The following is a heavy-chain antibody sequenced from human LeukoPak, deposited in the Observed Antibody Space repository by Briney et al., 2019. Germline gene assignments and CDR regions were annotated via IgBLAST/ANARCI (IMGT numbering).Heavy chain of an antibody. CDR1: GFSFSAYA. CDR2: ISYDGSNK. J-gene: IGHJ4*02. V-gene: IGHV3-30*04. CDR3: AKDLEPLSYGDYHQPSH. Sequence: GRSLRLSCAASGFSFSAYAMHWVRQAPGKGLERVSFISYDGSNKYYADSVEGRFTISRDNSKNTLNLQMNSLRAEDAAVYYCAKDLEPLSYGDYHQPSHWGQGTLVTVSS. D-gene: IGHD4-17*01.